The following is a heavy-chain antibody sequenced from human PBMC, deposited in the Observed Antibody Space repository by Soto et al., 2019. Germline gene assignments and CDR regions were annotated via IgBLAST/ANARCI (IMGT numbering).Heavy chain of an antibody. V-gene: IGHV3-30-3*01. Sequence: QVQLVESGGGVVQPGRSLRLSCAASGFTFSSYAMHWVRQAPGKGLEWVAVISYDGSNKYYADSVKGRFTISRDNSKNTLYLQMNSLRAEDTAVYYRARDRGYSSAYYYYGMDVWGQGTTVTVSS. CDR3: ARDRGYSSAYYYYGMDV. J-gene: IGHJ6*02. CDR2: ISYDGSNK. CDR1: GFTFSSYA. D-gene: IGHD5-18*01.